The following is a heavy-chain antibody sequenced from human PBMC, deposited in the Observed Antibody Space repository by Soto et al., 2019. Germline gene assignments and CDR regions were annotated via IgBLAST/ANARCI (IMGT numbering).Heavy chain of an antibody. CDR2: IHYSGST. D-gene: IGHD2-8*01. CDR3: ARHEGNGNVWPLDY. CDR1: GDSIGTTHSY. J-gene: IGHJ4*02. V-gene: IGHV4-39*01. Sequence: SGTLSLTCTVSGDSIGTTHSYWAWIRQSPGKGLEWLGNIHYSGSTYYMPSLRSRVTLSVDTSTNQFSLRLTSVTAEDTAVYYCARHEGNGNVWPLDYLGQGILVTVS.